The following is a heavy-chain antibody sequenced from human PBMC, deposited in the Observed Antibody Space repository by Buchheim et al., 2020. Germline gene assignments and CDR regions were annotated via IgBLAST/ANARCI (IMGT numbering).Heavy chain of an antibody. J-gene: IGHJ6*02. V-gene: IGHV3-48*03. CDR1: GFTFSSYE. D-gene: IGHD3-10*01. CDR3: ARDQKGPGPRYYGSGIGMDV. CDR2: ISSSGSTI. Sequence: EVQLVESGGGLVQPGGSLRLSCAASGFTFSSYEMNWVRQAPGKGLEWVSYISSSGSTIYYADSVKGRFTISRDNAKDSLYLQMNSLRAEDTAVYYCARDQKGPGPRYYGSGIGMDVWGQETT.